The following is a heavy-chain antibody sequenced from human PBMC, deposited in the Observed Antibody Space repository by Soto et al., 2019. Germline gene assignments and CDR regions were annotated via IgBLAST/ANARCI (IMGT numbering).Heavy chain of an antibody. CDR1: GFTFSSYA. CDR3: AMFPPLNQWELSTDYYYGMDV. CDR2: ISGSGGST. V-gene: IGHV3-23*01. D-gene: IGHD1-26*01. J-gene: IGHJ6*02. Sequence: GGSLRLSCAASGFTFSSYAMSWVRQAPGKGLEWVSAISGSGGSTYYADSVKGRFTISRDNSKNTLYLQMNSLRAEDTAVYYCAMFPPLNQWELSTDYYYGMDVWGQGTTVTVSS.